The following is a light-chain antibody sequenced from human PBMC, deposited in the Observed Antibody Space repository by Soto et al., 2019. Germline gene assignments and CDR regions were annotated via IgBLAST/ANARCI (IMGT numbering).Light chain of an antibody. CDR3: QQYGNLPALT. CDR1: QDISTY. Sequence: DIQMTQSPSSLSASVGDRVTITCQASQDISTYLNWYQQKPGKAPKLLIYDASNLETGVPSRFSGSGSGTYFTFTISSLQPEDIATYYCQQYGNLPALTFGGGTRVQIK. CDR2: DAS. V-gene: IGKV1-33*01. J-gene: IGKJ4*01.